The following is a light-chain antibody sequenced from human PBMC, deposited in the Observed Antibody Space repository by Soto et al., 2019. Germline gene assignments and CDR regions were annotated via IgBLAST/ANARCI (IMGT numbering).Light chain of an antibody. CDR1: QSVSSSY. V-gene: IGKV3-20*01. CDR2: GVS. Sequence: EIVLTQSPGILSLSPGERVTLSCRASQSVSSSYLAWFQQKPGQAPRLLIYGVSTRATGIPDRFSGSGSGTDFILTISKLEPEYFAVYYSQQNGSSPRTFGRGTKLDI. CDR3: QQNGSSPRT. J-gene: IGKJ2*01.